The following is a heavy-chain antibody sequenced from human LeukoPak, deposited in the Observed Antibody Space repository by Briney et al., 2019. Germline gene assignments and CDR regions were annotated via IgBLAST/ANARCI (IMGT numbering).Heavy chain of an antibody. CDR2: INWNGGST. CDR3: ATETAARRRSGAFDI. J-gene: IGHJ3*02. CDR1: GFTFDDYG. D-gene: IGHD6-6*01. Sequence: RPGGSLRLSCAASGFTFDDYGMSWVRQAPGKGLEWVSGINWNGGSTGYADSVKGRFTISRDNAKNSLYLQMNSLRAEDTALYYCATETAARRRSGAFDIWGQGTMVTVSS. V-gene: IGHV3-20*04.